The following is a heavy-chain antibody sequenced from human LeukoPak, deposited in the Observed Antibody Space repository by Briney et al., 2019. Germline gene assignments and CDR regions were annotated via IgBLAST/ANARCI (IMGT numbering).Heavy chain of an antibody. CDR3: ARISGTMKNDY. CDR1: GYSISSGYY. J-gene: IGHJ4*02. V-gene: IGHV4-38-2*01. Sequence: SETLSLTCAVSGYSISSGYYWVWIRQPPGKGLEWIGSIYHSGSTYYNPSLKSRVTISVDTSKNQFSLKLSSVTAADTAVYYCARISGTMKNDYWGQGTLVTVSS. CDR2: IYHSGST. D-gene: IGHD3-22*01.